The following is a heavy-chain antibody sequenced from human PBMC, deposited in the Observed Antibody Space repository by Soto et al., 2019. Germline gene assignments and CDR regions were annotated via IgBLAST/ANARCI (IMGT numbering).Heavy chain of an antibody. D-gene: IGHD6-19*01. CDR3: ERVRQWLSRQYYFDY. Sequence: PGGSLRLSCAASGFTFSDYYMSWIRQAPGKGLEWVSYISSSGSTIYYADSVKGRFTISRDNAKNSLYLQMNSLRAEDTAVYYCERVRQWLSRQYYFDYWGQGTLVTVSS. V-gene: IGHV3-11*01. CDR2: ISSSGSTI. J-gene: IGHJ4*02. CDR1: GFTFSDYY.